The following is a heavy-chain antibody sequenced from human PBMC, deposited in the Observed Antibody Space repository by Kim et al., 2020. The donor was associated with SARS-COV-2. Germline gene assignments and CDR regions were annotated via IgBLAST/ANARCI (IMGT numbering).Heavy chain of an antibody. V-gene: IGHV4-39*01. CDR3: ARHRDTVVHFGY. J-gene: IGHJ4*02. D-gene: IGHD2-21*01. Sequence: YHTPSPKGRGPIPVDTSKNQFSLKLSSVTAADTAVYYCARHRDTVVHFGYWGQGTLVTVSS.